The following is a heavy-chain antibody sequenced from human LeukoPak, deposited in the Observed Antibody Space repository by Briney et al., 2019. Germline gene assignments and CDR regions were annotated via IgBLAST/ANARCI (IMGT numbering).Heavy chain of an antibody. CDR3: TTRSSSLYYDSSGYYS. CDR1: GFTFSNAW. J-gene: IGHJ4*02. CDR2: IKSKTDGGTT. V-gene: IGHV3-15*01. Sequence: PGGSLRLSCAASGFTFSNAWMSWVRQAPGKGLEWVGRIKSKTDGGTTDYAAPVKGRFTISRDDSKNTLYLQMNSLKTEDTAVYYCTTRSSSLYYDSSGYYSWGQGTLVTVSS. D-gene: IGHD3-22*01.